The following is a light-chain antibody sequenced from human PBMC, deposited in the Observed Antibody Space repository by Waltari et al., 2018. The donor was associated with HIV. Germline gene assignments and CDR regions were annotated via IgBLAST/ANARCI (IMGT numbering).Light chain of an antibody. Sequence: QSALTQPRSVSGSPGQSVTISCTGTSSDIGYFDYVPWYQQYPGKAPQVIIYEVNQRPSGVPDRFTGSKSGITASLTISGLQGEDEADYYCCSYAGAYTYVFGTGTKVNVL. CDR2: EVN. CDR3: CSYAGAYTYV. J-gene: IGLJ1*01. V-gene: IGLV2-11*01. CDR1: SSDIGYFDY.